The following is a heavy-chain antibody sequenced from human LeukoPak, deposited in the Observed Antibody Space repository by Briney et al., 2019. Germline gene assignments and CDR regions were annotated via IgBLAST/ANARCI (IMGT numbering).Heavy chain of an antibody. CDR3: ARGGSYHPGN. CDR1: GGSISSFY. Sequence: SETLSLTCTVSGGSISSFYWSWIRRPPGKGLEWIGYIYYTGSTNYNPSLKSRITISVDTSNNQFSLRLSSVTAADTAVYYCARGGSYHPGNWGQGTLVTVSS. V-gene: IGHV4-59*12. J-gene: IGHJ4*02. CDR2: IYYTGST. D-gene: IGHD1-26*01.